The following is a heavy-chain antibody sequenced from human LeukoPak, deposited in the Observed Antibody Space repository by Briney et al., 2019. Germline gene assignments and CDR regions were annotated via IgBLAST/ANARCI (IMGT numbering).Heavy chain of an antibody. CDR1: GFAVSSNH. CDR3: AKAYEGYYDTSGYYYFDY. D-gene: IGHD3-22*01. J-gene: IGHJ4*02. CDR2: IFNGGST. Sequence: GGSLRLSCAASGFAVSSNHMNWVRQAPGKGLEWVSVIFNGGSTYYADSVKGRFTVSRDNSNNTLFLQMNSLRPDDAAVYYCAKAYEGYYDTSGYYYFDYWGQGTLVTVSS. V-gene: IGHV3-53*05.